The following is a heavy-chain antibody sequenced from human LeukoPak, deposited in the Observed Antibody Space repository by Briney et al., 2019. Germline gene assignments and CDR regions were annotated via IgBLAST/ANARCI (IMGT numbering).Heavy chain of an antibody. D-gene: IGHD3-10*01. Sequence: PGGSLRLSCTASGFTFNNYAMTWVRQAPGKGLEWVSAITGSGAYTNYADSVKGRFTISRDNSKNTIYLQMNSLRAEDTAVYYCARDPFGSWFGELYWFDPWGQGTLVTVSS. CDR2: ITGSGAYT. V-gene: IGHV3-23*01. CDR1: GFTFNNYA. CDR3: ARDPFGSWFGELYWFDP. J-gene: IGHJ5*02.